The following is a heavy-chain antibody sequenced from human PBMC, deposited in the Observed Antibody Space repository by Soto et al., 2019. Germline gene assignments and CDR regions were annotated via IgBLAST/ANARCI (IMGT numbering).Heavy chain of an antibody. D-gene: IGHD2-21*01. V-gene: IGHV5-51*01. Sequence: ESLKIFFKGSGHRFPSYWIVRVPQMPGKGLEWMGIIYPVDSDNRYSPSFQGQVTISADKSISTAYLQWSSLKAADTAMYYCARIPNPGPGNWFDPWGQGTLVTVSS. J-gene: IGHJ5*02. CDR3: ARIPNPGPGNWFDP. CDR2: IYPVDSDN. CDR1: GHRFPSYW.